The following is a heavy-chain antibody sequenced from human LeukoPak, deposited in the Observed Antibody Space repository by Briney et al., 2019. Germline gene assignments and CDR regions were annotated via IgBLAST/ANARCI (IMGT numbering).Heavy chain of an antibody. Sequence: ASVKVSCKASGYTFTSYYIHWVRQAPGQGLEWMGIINPSGGSTSYAQKFQGRVTMTGDMSTSTDYMELSSLRSEDTAVYYCARDNSVEDTAWWFDPWGQGTLVTVSS. J-gene: IGHJ5*02. V-gene: IGHV1-46*01. CDR1: GYTFTSYY. CDR2: INPSGGST. CDR3: ARDNSVEDTAWWFDP. D-gene: IGHD4-23*01.